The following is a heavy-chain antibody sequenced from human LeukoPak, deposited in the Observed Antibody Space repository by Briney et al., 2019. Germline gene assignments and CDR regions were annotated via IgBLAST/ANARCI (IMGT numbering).Heavy chain of an antibody. J-gene: IGHJ4*02. CDR2: ISYDGSNK. CDR1: GFTFSSYG. CDR3: AKDGDDYGDDEYYFDY. V-gene: IGHV3-30*18. D-gene: IGHD4-17*01. Sequence: PGGSLRLSCAASGFTFSSYGMHWVRQAPGKGLEWVAVISYDGSNKYYADSVKGRFTISRDNSKSTLYLQMNSLRAEDTAVYYCAKDGDDYGDDEYYFDYWGQGTLVTVSS.